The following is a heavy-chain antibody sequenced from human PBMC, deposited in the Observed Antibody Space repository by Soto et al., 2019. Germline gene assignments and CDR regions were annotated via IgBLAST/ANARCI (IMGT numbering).Heavy chain of an antibody. Sequence: GGSLRLSCAASGFTFNSYDMNWVRQAPEKGLEWVSYISNSGYSIYYADSVKGRFTISRDNAKNSLYLQMSSLRAEDTAVYYCARITYYDSSDYSPYWGQGTLVTVSS. CDR2: ISNSGYSI. CDR1: GFTFNSYD. CDR3: ARITYYDSSDYSPY. V-gene: IGHV3-48*03. D-gene: IGHD3-22*01. J-gene: IGHJ4*02.